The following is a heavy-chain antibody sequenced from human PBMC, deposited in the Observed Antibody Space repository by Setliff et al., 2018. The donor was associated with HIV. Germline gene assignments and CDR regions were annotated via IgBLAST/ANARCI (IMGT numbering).Heavy chain of an antibody. D-gene: IGHD2-21*01. V-gene: IGHV4-31*03. CDR1: GGSVSSDNYY. CDR3: ARSYCGGDCSLVVDTFWFDP. CDR2: IYYSGST. J-gene: IGHJ5*02. Sequence: SETLSLTCTVSGGSVSSDNYYWSWIRQHPGKGLEWIGYIYYSGSTYYNPSLKSRLTISVDTSKKQFSLKLSSVTAADTAVYYCARSYCGGDCSLVVDTFWFDPWGQGTLVTVSS.